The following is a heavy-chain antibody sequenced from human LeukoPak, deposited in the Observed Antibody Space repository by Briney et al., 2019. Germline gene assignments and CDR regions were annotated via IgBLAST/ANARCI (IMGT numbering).Heavy chain of an antibody. CDR2: INQDGSEK. D-gene: IGHD6-19*01. CDR1: GFTFSSYF. CDR3: ARDRAVAGLLDY. J-gene: IGHJ4*02. Sequence: GGSLRLSCAASGFTFSSYFLTWVRQAPGKGLEWVANINQDGSEKQYVDSVKGRFTISRENAKNSLYLQMNGLRAEDTAVYYCARDRAVAGLLDYWGQGTLVTVSS. V-gene: IGHV3-7*01.